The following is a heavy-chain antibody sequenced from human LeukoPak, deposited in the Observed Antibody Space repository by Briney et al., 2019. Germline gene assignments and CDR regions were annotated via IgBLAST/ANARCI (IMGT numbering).Heavy chain of an antibody. CDR1: GFTFSSYA. D-gene: IGHD3-10*01. CDR2: ISGSGGST. J-gene: IGHJ4*02. CDR3: AKASLTRLLWFGELLPGFDY. Sequence: GGSLRLSCAASGFTFSSYAMSWVRQAPGKGLEWVSAISGSGGSTYYADSVKGRFTISRDNSKNTLYLQMNSLRAEDTAVYCCAKASLTRLLWFGELLPGFDYWGQGTLVTVSS. V-gene: IGHV3-23*01.